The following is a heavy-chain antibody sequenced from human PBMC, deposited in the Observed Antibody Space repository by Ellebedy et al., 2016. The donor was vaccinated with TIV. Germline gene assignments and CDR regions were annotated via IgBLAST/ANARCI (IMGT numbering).Heavy chain of an antibody. V-gene: IGHV3-23*01. CDR2: ISGSGSDT. D-gene: IGHD3-10*01. CDR1: GFTFSNYA. Sequence: PGGSLRLSCAASGFTFSNYAMNWVRQAPGKGLEWVSGISGSGSDTYYAESVKGRFTISRDNSKSTLYVQMNSLRVEDTAVYYCARDRETWFGDPTGLDYWGQGTLVTVSS. CDR3: ARDRETWFGDPTGLDY. J-gene: IGHJ4*02.